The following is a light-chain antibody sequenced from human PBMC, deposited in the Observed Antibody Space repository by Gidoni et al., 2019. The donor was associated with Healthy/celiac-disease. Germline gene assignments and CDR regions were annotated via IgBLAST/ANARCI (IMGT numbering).Light chain of an antibody. CDR1: QDISNH. Sequence: DIQMTQSPSSLSASVGDRVNITCQASQDISNHLNWYQQKPGKAPKLLIYDASNLETGVPSRFSGSGSGTDFTFTISSLQPEDIATYYCQQYDNLPRFGGGTKVEIK. CDR2: DAS. V-gene: IGKV1-33*01. CDR3: QQYDNLPR. J-gene: IGKJ4*01.